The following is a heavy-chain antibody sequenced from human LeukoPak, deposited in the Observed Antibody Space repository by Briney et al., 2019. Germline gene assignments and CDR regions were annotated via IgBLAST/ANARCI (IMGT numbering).Heavy chain of an antibody. CDR3: ARLSDSLRCFGFDL. CDR1: GFSFSSYW. Sequence: PGGSLRLSCAASGFSFSSYWMSWVRQSPGKGLEWVANIKQDESEKYYVDSVKGRFTISRDNTKNSLYLQMSSLRAEDTAVYYCARLSDSLRCFGFDLWGQGTTVTASS. D-gene: IGHD3-22*01. V-gene: IGHV3-7*01. CDR2: IKQDESEK. J-gene: IGHJ3*01.